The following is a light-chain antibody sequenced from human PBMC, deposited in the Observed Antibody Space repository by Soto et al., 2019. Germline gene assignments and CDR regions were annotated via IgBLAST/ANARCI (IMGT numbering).Light chain of an antibody. CDR2: EVA. Sequence: QSALTQPPSASGSPGQSVTISCTGTKNDIGVYDFVSWYQHHPGKAPRLIIYEVANRPSGVSNRFSASKSANTASLTISGLQAEDEADYYCSSYTSSSSFYVFGTGTKVTVL. J-gene: IGLJ1*01. CDR1: KNDIGVYDF. CDR3: SSYTSSSSFYV. V-gene: IGLV2-14*01.